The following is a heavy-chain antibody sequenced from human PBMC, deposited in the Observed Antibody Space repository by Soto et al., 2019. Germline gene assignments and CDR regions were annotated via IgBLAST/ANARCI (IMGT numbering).Heavy chain of an antibody. Sequence: QVQLVESGGGLVKPGGSLRLSCAASGFTFSDYYMTWIRQAPGRGLEWVSYISCSGTDKSYADSVKGRFTISKDNADNSLFLQMNNPRAEDTAVYYCAKLVTTAAAGTFDYWGQGTLVTVSS. J-gene: IGHJ4*02. CDR2: ISCSGTDK. D-gene: IGHD6-13*01. CDR3: AKLVTTAAAGTFDY. CDR1: GFTFSDYY. V-gene: IGHV3-11*01.